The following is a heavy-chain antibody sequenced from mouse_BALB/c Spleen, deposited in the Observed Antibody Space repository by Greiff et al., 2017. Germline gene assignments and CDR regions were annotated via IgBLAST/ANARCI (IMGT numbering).Heavy chain of an antibody. CDR3: ATHYYGSSLFAY. Sequence: VQGVESGPGLVAPSQSLSITCTVSGFSLSRYSVHWVRQPPGKGLEWLGMIWGGGSTDYNSALKSRLSISKDNSKSQVFLKMNSLQTDDTAMYYCATHYYGSSLFAYWGQGTLVTVSA. V-gene: IGHV2-6-4*01. CDR2: IWGGGST. CDR1: GFSLSRYS. J-gene: IGHJ3*01. D-gene: IGHD1-1*01.